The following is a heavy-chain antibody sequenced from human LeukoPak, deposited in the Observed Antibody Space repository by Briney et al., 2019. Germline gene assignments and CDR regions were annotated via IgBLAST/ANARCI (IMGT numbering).Heavy chain of an antibody. J-gene: IGHJ4*02. V-gene: IGHV3-23*01. CDR2: ISGSGGST. D-gene: IGHD3-22*01. CDR1: GFTFSSYA. CDR3: AKGMMYYYDSSGYPR. Sequence: GGSLRLSCAASGFTFSSYAMSWVRQAPGKGLEWVSAISGSGGSTYYADSVKGRFTISRDNSKNTLYLQMNSLRAEDTAVYYCAKGMMYYYDSSGYPRWGQGTLVTVSS.